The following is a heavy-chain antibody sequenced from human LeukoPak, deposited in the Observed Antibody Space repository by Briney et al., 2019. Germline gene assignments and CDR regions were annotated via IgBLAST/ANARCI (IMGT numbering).Heavy chain of an antibody. CDR2: IYYSGGT. J-gene: IGHJ4*02. V-gene: IGHV4-59*08. Sequence: PSETLSLTCSVSGGSINWSWIRQPPGKGLEWIGYIYYSGGTSYNPSLKSRVTISVDTSKNQFSLDLSSVTAADTAVYYCARHGIVDSSRKYYFDYWDQGTLVTVSS. D-gene: IGHD6-13*01. CDR1: GGSIN. CDR3: ARHGIVDSSRKYYFDY.